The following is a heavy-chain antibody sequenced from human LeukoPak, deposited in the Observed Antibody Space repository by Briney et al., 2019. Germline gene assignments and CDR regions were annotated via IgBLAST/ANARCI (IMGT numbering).Heavy chain of an antibody. CDR1: GGSFSGYY. V-gene: IGHV4-34*01. CDR3: ARDPSGSSSWVRFDY. CDR2: INHSGST. J-gene: IGHJ4*02. D-gene: IGHD6-13*01. Sequence: SETLSLTCAVYGGSFSGYYWSWIRQPPGKGLEWIGEINHSGSTNYNPSLKSRVTISVDTSKNQFSLRLSSVTAADTAVYYCARDPSGSSSWVRFDYWGQGTLVTVSS.